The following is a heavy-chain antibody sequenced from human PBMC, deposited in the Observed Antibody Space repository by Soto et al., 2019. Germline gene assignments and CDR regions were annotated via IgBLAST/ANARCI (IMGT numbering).Heavy chain of an antibody. V-gene: IGHV3-23*01. Sequence: GGSLRLSCGASGFTFSSYAMSWVRQAPGKGLEWVSAISGSGGSTYYADSVKGRFTISRDNSKNTLYLQMNSLRAEDTAVYYCAKDIVVVPAANSYYYYYGMDVWGQGTTVTV. CDR3: AKDIVVVPAANSYYYYYGMDV. J-gene: IGHJ6*02. CDR1: GFTFSSYA. D-gene: IGHD2-2*01. CDR2: ISGSGGST.